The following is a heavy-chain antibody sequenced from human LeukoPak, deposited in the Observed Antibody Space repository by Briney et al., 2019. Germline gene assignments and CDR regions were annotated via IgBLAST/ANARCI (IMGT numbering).Heavy chain of an antibody. CDR3: ARDTYDYVWGSYPERIDY. J-gene: IGHJ4*02. V-gene: IGHV1-18*01. CDR1: GYTFTSYG. CDR2: ISAYNGNT. D-gene: IGHD3-16*02. Sequence: GASVKVSCKASGYTFTSYGISWVRQAPGQGLEWMGWISAYNGNTNYAQKVQGRVTMTTDTSTSTAYMELRSLRSDDTAVYYCARDTYDYVWGSYPERIDYWGQGTLVTVSS.